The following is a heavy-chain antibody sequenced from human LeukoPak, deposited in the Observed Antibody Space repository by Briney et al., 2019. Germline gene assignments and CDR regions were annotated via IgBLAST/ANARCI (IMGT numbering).Heavy chain of an antibody. CDR3: AREGQVDSSGYHYCFDY. J-gene: IGHJ4*02. D-gene: IGHD3-22*01. CDR2: IIPIFGTA. Sequence: SVKVSCKASGGTFSSYAISWVRQAPGQGLEWMGGIIPIFGTANYAQKFQGRVTITADESTSTAYMELSSLRSEDTAVYYCAREGQVDSSGYHYCFDYWGQGTLVTVSS. CDR1: GGTFSSYA. V-gene: IGHV1-69*13.